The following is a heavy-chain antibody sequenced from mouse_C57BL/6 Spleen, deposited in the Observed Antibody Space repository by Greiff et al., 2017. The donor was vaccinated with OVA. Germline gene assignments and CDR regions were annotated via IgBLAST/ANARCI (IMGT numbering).Heavy chain of an antibody. CDR2: INPGSGST. J-gene: IGHJ2*01. CDR3: ARDSSGSYFDY. CDR1: GYTFTSYW. Sequence: QVQLQQPGAELVKPGASVKMSCKASGYTFTSYWITWVKQRPGQGLEWIGDINPGSGSTNYNEKFKSKATLTVDTSSSTAYLQRSSLTSEDSAVYYCARDSSGSYFDYWGQGTTLTVSS. D-gene: IGHD3-2*02. V-gene: IGHV1-55*01.